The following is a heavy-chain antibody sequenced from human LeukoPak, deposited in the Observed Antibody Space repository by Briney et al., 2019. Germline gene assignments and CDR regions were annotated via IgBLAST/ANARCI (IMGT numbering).Heavy chain of an antibody. Sequence: ASGKVSCKASGGTFTSYAISWVRQAPGQGLEWMGGIIPIFGIANYAQKFQGRVTITADKSTSTAYMELSSLRSEDTAVYYCARGYSMVTEEYFGYWGQGTLVTVSS. D-gene: IGHD5-18*01. CDR2: IIPIFGIA. CDR1: GGTFTSYA. V-gene: IGHV1-69*10. J-gene: IGHJ4*02. CDR3: ARGYSMVTEEYFGY.